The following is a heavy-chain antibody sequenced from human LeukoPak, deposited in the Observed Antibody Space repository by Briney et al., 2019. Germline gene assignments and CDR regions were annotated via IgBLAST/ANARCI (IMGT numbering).Heavy chain of an antibody. J-gene: IGHJ4*02. CDR2: IYYSGST. CDR1: GGSVSSSSSY. V-gene: IGHV4-39*01. D-gene: IGHD4-11*01. CDR3: ASPDLSNGRLYYFDY. Sequence: SETLSLTCTVSGGSVSSSSSYWGWIRQPPGKGLEWIGSIYYSGSTHYNPSLKSRVTISVDTSKNQFSLKLGSVTAADTAVYYCASPDLSNGRLYYFDYWGQGTLVTGSS.